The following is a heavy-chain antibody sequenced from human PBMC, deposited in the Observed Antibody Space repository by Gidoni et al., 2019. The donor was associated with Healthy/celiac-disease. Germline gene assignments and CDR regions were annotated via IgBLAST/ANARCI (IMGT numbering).Heavy chain of an antibody. D-gene: IGHD5-12*01. V-gene: IGHV3-43*01. CDR3: ARYSGYVGWDY. CDR2: ISWDGGST. Sequence: EVQLVESGGVVVQPGGSLRLSCAASGFTFDDYTMHWVRQAPGKVLGWVSLISWDGGSTYYADSVKGRFTISRDNSKNSPYLQMNSLRTEDTALYYCARYSGYVGWDYWGQGTLVTVSS. CDR1: GFTFDDYT. J-gene: IGHJ4*02.